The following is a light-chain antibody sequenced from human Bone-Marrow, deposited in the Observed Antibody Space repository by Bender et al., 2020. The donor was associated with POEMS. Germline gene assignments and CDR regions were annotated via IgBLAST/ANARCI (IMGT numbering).Light chain of an antibody. Sequence: QTALTQPASVSGSPGQSVTVSCTGTSSDVGSYNYVSWYQQHPGKAPKLMIYEVSKRPSGVPDRFSGSKSGNTASLTVSGLQAEDEAYYYCAGRDDSLSGTVFGGGTKLTVL. V-gene: IGLV2-8*01. CDR3: AGRDDSLSGTV. J-gene: IGLJ3*02. CDR2: EVS. CDR1: SSDVGSYNY.